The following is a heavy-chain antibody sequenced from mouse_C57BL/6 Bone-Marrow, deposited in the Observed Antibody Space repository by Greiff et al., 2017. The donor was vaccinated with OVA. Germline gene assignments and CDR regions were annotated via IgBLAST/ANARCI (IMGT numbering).Heavy chain of an antibody. Sequence: QVQLKQSGPGLVQPSQSLSITCTVSGFSLTSYGVHWVRQSPGKGLEWLGVLWSGGSTDYNAAFISSLSISKDNSKSQVFFKMNSLQADDTAIYYCARGGLYDGYLYYAMDYWGQGTSVTVSS. V-gene: IGHV2-2*01. CDR3: ARGGLYDGYLYYAMDY. CDR1: GFSLTSYG. CDR2: LWSGGST. J-gene: IGHJ4*01. D-gene: IGHD2-3*01.